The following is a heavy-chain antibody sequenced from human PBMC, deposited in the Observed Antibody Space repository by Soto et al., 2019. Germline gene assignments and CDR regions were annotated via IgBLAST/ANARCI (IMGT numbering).Heavy chain of an antibody. CDR2: IYYSGST. CDR1: GGSISSGDYY. D-gene: IGHD3-3*01. Sequence: SETLSLTCTVSGGSISSGDYYWSWIRRPPGKGLEWIGYIYYSGSTYYNPSLKSRVTISVDTSKNQFSLKLSSVTAADTAVYYCARDGSGDYNWFDPWGQGTLVTVSS. V-gene: IGHV4-30-4*01. J-gene: IGHJ5*02. CDR3: ARDGSGDYNWFDP.